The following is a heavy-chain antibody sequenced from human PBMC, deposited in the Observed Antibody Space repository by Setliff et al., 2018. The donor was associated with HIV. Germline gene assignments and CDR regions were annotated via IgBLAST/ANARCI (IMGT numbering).Heavy chain of an antibody. CDR1: GGSFSGHS. Sequence: SETLSLTCAVYGGSFSGHSWTWIRQPPGKGLEWIGEVDRSGSANYNRSLKSRVTMSVDTSKRQFSLKLDSVTAADTAIYYCARQSTVAAAGFDFWGQGTLVTVSS. CDR3: ARQSTVAAAGFDF. CDR2: VDRSGSA. D-gene: IGHD6-13*01. J-gene: IGHJ4*02. V-gene: IGHV4-34*01.